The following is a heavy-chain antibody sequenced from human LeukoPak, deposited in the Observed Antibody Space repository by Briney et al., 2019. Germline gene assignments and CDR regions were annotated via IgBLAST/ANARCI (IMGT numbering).Heavy chain of an antibody. CDR1: GGSFSGYY. J-gene: IGHJ6*02. D-gene: IGHD6-6*01. V-gene: IGHV4-34*01. CDR3: ARDSIAARYYYYGMDV. CDR2: INHSGST. Sequence: SETLSLTCAVYGGSFSGYYWSWIRQPPGKGLEWIGEINHSGSTNYNPSLKSRVTISVDTSKNQFSLKLSSVTAADTAVYYCARDSIAARYYYYGMDVWGQGTTVTVSS.